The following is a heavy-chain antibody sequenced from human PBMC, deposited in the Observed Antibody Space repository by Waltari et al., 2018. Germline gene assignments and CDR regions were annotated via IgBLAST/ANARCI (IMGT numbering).Heavy chain of an antibody. CDR3: ARAYS. CDR2: IKEEGNGG. CDR1: GFTFSSNW. Sequence: EMQLVESGGTLVQPGGSLRLSCAASGFTFSSNWMSWVRQAPGKGLEWVARIKEEGNGGYYLDSVKGRFTISRDNAKNSLYLQMNSLTAEDTALYYCARAYSWGQGTLVTVSS. J-gene: IGHJ4*02. D-gene: IGHD2-21*01. V-gene: IGHV3-7*01.